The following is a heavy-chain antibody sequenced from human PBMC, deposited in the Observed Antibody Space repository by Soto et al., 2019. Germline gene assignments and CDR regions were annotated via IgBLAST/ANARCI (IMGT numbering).Heavy chain of an antibody. CDR3: ATYRPADFWSGYGLDV. CDR2: IYYSGST. J-gene: IGHJ6*04. V-gene: IGHV4-59*01. D-gene: IGHD3-3*01. CDR1: GGSISSYY. Sequence: SETLSLICTVSGGSISSYYWSWIRQPPGKGLEWIGYIYYSGSTNYNPSLKSRVTISVDTSKNQFSLKLSSVTAADTAVYYCATYRPADFWSGYGLDVWGKGTTVTVSS.